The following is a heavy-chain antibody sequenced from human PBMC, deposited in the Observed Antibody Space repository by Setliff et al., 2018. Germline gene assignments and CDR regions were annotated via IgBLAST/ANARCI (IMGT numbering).Heavy chain of an antibody. Sequence: ASVKVSCKASGYTFTSFGISWVRQAPGQGLEWMAWISAYNGNTNYAEKVQGRVTLTTDTSTSTAYMELRSLRSDDTAIYYCVRDLGQWGFGQSILFDFWGQGTLVTVSS. CDR1: GYTFTSFG. V-gene: IGHV1-18*01. J-gene: IGHJ4*02. CDR2: ISAYNGNT. D-gene: IGHD3-10*01. CDR3: VRDLGQWGFGQSILFDF.